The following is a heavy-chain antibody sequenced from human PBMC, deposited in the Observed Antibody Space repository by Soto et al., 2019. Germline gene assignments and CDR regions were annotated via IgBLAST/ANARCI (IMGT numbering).Heavy chain of an antibody. D-gene: IGHD6-13*01. CDR1: GFSLNDDA. CDR3: VKTRGLHSTSWYDY. J-gene: IGHJ4*02. V-gene: IGHV3-64D*08. CDR2: IGADGFTT. Sequence: GGSLRLSCAASGFSLNDDAMHWVRQAPGRGLEYVSAIGADGFTTYYADAVKGRFTISRDYSKNTLYLQMSSLRPEDTAVYYSVKTRGLHSTSWYDYWGQGTQVTVSS.